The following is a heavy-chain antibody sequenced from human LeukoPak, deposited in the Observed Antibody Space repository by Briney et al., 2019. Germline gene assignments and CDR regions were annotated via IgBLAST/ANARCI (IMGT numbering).Heavy chain of an antibody. V-gene: IGHV3-15*01. CDR3: TTGIRGCSYAELDY. J-gene: IGHJ4*02. CDR2: IKSKTDGGTT. Sequence: PGGSLRLSCAASGFTFSNAWMSWVRQAPGKGLEWVGRIKSKTDGGTTDYAAPVKGRFTISRDDSKNTLYLQMNSLKTEDTAVYYCTTGIRGCSYAELDYWGQGTLVTVSS. CDR1: GFTFSNAW. D-gene: IGHD5-18*01.